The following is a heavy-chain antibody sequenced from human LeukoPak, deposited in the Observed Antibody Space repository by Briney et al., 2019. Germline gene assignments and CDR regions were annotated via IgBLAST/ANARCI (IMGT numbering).Heavy chain of an antibody. J-gene: IGHJ5*02. CDR2: INHSGST. CDR1: GGSFSGYY. V-gene: IGHV4-34*01. D-gene: IGHD6-13*01. CDR3: ARGRRGDSSSRGNWFDP. Sequence: PSETLSLTCAVYGGSFSGYYWSWIRLPPGKGLEWIGEINHSGSTNYNPSLKSRVTISVDTSKNQFSLKLSSVTAADTAVYYCARGRRGDSSSRGNWFDPWGQGTLVTVSS.